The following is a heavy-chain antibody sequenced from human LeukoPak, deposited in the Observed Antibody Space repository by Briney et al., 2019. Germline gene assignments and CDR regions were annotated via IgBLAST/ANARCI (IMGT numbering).Heavy chain of an antibody. V-gene: IGHV4-59*13. CDR2: IYYSGST. CDR3: ARGPNSHWFDP. J-gene: IGHJ5*02. CDR1: GGPISRYY. Sequence: SETLSLTCTVTGGPISRYYWTWIRQPPGKGLEWIGYIYYSGSTKSNPSLKSRVTISVDTSKNQFSLKLSSVTAADTAVYYCARGPNSHWFDPWGQGTLVTVSS.